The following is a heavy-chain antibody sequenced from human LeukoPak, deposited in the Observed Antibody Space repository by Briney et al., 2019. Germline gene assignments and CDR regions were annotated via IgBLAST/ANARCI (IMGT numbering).Heavy chain of an antibody. Sequence: PGGSLRLSCAASGFTFSNHFMTWVRQAPGKGLEWVANIKQDGSEKSYVDSVKGRFTISRDNAKNSLFLQMNSLRAEDTALYYCARDAGTLWGQGTLVTVSS. J-gene: IGHJ4*02. CDR3: ARDAGTL. CDR2: IKQDGSEK. CDR1: GFTFSNHF. V-gene: IGHV3-7*01.